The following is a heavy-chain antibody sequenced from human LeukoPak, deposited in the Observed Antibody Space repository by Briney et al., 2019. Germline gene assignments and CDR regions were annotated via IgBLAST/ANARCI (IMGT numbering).Heavy chain of an antibody. J-gene: IGHJ3*02. V-gene: IGHV3-73*01. D-gene: IGHD3-16*02. Sequence: GGSLRLSCAASGFTFSGSAMHWVRQASGKGLEWVGRIRSKANSYATAYAASVKGRFTISRDDSKNTAYQQMNSLKTEDTAVYYCSAYYDYVWGSYRNNDAFDIWGQGTMVTVSS. CDR2: IRSKANSYAT. CDR1: GFTFSGSA. CDR3: SAYYDYVWGSYRNNDAFDI.